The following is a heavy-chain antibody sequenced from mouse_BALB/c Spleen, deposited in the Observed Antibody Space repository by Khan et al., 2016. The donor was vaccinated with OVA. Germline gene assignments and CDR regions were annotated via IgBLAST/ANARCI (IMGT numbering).Heavy chain of an antibody. J-gene: IGHJ3*01. CDR1: GYTFTNYW. V-gene: IGHV1-69*02. Sequence: QVQLQQPGAELVRPGTSVKLSCKASGYTFTNYWINWVKQRPGQGLEWIGNIYPSDSYTNYNQNFKDKATLTVDKSSSTAYMQLSSPTSEDSAVXSCSREVGPGPYWGHEPLLTVST. CDR3: SREVGPGPY. D-gene: IGHD4-1*01. CDR2: IYPSDSYT.